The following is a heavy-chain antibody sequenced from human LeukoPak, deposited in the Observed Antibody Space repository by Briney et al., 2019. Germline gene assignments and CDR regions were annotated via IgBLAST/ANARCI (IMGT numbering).Heavy chain of an antibody. CDR1: GFTFSSYA. CDR2: ISGSGGST. Sequence: GGSLRLSCAASGFTFSSYAMSWVRQAPGKGLEWVSAISGSGGSTYYADSVKGRFTISRDNSKNTLYLQMDSLRAEDTAVYYCAGPLLISSGWTHFDYWGQGTLVTVSS. D-gene: IGHD6-19*01. J-gene: IGHJ4*02. CDR3: AGPLLISSGWTHFDY. V-gene: IGHV3-23*01.